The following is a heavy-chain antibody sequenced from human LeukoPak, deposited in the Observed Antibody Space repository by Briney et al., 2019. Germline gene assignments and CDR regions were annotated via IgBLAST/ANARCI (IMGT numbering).Heavy chain of an antibody. CDR2: IIPIFGTA. CDR3: ARDRNWDPYWYFDL. CDR1: GGTFSSYA. Sequence: SVTVSCKASGGTFSSYAISWVRQAPGQGLEWMGGIIPIFGTANYAQKFQGRVTITADESTSTAYMELSSLRSEDTAVYYCARDRNWDPYWYFDLWGRGTLVTVSS. D-gene: IGHD7-27*01. V-gene: IGHV1-69*13. J-gene: IGHJ2*01.